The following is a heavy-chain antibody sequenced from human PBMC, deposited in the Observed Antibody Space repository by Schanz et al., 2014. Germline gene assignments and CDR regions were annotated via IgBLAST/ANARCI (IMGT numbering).Heavy chain of an antibody. Sequence: EVQLVESGGGLVQPGGSLRLSCAASGFTFSDSWMHWVRQAPGKGLVWVSSISPSSSYIYYADSVKGRFTISRDNAKNSLYLQMNSLRAEDTAVYYCARDLNRCGGDCYSGWGQGTLVTVSS. D-gene: IGHD2-21*02. CDR1: GFTFSDSW. J-gene: IGHJ4*02. CDR3: ARDLNRCGGDCYSG. V-gene: IGHV3-21*01. CDR2: ISPSSSYI.